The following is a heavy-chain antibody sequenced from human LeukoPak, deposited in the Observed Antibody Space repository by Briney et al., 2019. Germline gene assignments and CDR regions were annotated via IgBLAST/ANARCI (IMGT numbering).Heavy chain of an antibody. Sequence: SETLSLTCTVSGGSISSYYWSWIRQPPGKGLEWIGYIYYSGSTNYNPSLKSRVTISVDTSKNQFSLKLSSVTAADTAVYYCARVGAGYSSGWYDYWGQGTLVTVSS. CDR2: IYYSGST. CDR3: ARVGAGYSSGWYDY. D-gene: IGHD6-19*01. J-gene: IGHJ4*02. CDR1: GGSISSYY. V-gene: IGHV4-59*01.